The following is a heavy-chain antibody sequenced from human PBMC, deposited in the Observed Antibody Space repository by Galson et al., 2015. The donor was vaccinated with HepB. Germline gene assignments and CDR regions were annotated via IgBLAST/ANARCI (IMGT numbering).Heavy chain of an antibody. CDR1: GFTFSSYW. CDR2: INNDGSKT. CDR3: AREPSITIFGVFYYYYYMDV. D-gene: IGHD3-3*01. J-gene: IGHJ6*03. Sequence: SLRLSCAASGFTFSSYWMHWVRQAPGKGLVWVSRINNDGSKTSYADSVKGRFTISRDNAKNTLYLQMNSLRAEDTAVYYCAREPSITIFGVFYYYYYMDVWGKGTTVTVSS. V-gene: IGHV3-74*01.